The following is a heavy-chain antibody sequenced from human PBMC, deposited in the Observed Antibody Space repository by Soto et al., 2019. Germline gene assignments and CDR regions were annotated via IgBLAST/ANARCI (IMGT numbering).Heavy chain of an antibody. Sequence: EVQLVESGGGLVQPGRSLRLSCAASGFTFDDYAMHWVRQVPGKGLEWVSGINWTSGSIGYGDSVKGRFAISRDNAKISLHLQMNSLSAEDPAFYYCVKDESINWYCGHFRNWGQGTLVTVSS. CDR3: VKDESINWYCGHFRN. D-gene: IGHD6-13*01. J-gene: IGHJ1*01. CDR1: GFTFDDYA. V-gene: IGHV3-9*01. CDR2: INWTSGSI.